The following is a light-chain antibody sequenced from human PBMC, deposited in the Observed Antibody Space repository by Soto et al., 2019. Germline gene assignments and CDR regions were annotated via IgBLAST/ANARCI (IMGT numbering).Light chain of an antibody. CDR3: QQGYSSRWT. CDR2: ATS. V-gene: IGKV1-39*01. CDR1: QNIRGY. J-gene: IGKJ1*01. Sequence: DIQMTRSPSSLSASVGDRVTITCRPSQNIRGYLNWYQQNPGKAPQLLIYATSSLQTGVPSRFSASGSGTDFSLVISDLQPEDSATYYCQQGYSSRWTSGRGTKVEI.